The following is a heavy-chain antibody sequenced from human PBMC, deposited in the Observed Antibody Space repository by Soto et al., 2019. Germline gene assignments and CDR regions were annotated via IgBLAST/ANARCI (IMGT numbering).Heavy chain of an antibody. CDR2: ISYDGSNK. D-gene: IGHD3-10*01. J-gene: IGHJ6*02. CDR3: AKDRLLWFGELVSPPTRTGYGMDV. V-gene: IGHV3-30*18. Sequence: QVQLVESGGGVVQPGRSLRLSCAASGFTFRTYGMHWVRQAPGKGLEWVAVISYDGSNKYYADSVKGRFTISRDNSKNTXXRQMNSLRAEDTAVCYCAKDRLLWFGELVSPPTRTGYGMDVWGQGTTVTVSS. CDR1: GFTFRTYG.